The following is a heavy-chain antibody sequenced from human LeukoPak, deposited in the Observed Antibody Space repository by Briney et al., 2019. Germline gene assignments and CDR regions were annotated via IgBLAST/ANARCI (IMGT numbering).Heavy chain of an antibody. CDR2: ISSSGSTI. Sequence: GGSLRLSCAASGFIFSSFGIHWVRQAPGKGLEWVSYISSSGSTIYYADSVEGRFTISRDNAKNSLYLQMNSLRAEDTAVYYCAEPGITMIGGVWGKGTTVTISS. CDR1: GFIFSSFG. CDR3: AEPGITMIGGV. J-gene: IGHJ6*04. V-gene: IGHV3-48*04. D-gene: IGHD3-10*02.